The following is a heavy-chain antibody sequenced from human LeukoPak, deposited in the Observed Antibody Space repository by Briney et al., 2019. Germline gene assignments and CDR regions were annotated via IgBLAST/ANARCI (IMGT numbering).Heavy chain of an antibody. D-gene: IGHD5-12*01. Sequence: TSETLSLTCAVSGGSISSGGYSWSWIRQPPGKGLEWIGYIYHSGSTYYNPSLKSRVTISVDRSKNQFSLKLSSVTAADTAVYYCARVSGYDLRTYYFDYWGQGTLVTVSS. CDR2: IYHSGST. J-gene: IGHJ4*02. CDR1: GGSISSGGYS. CDR3: ARVSGYDLRTYYFDY. V-gene: IGHV4-30-2*01.